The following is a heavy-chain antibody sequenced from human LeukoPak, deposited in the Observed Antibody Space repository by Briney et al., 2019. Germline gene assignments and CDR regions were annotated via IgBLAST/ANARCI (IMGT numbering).Heavy chain of an antibody. Sequence: ASVKASCKASGYTFTSNDTNWVRQATGQGLEWMGWMNPDSGNTGYAQKFQGRFTITRNTSISTAYMEMSSLRSEDTAVYYCARGPYCGGDCPYNFESWGQGTLVTVSS. CDR3: ARGPYCGGDCPYNFES. V-gene: IGHV1-8*03. CDR2: MNPDSGNT. CDR1: GYTFTSND. D-gene: IGHD2-21*02. J-gene: IGHJ4*02.